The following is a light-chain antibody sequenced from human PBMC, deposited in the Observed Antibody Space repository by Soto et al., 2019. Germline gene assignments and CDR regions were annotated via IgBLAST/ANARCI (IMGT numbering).Light chain of an antibody. CDR3: SSYTTTSTLRV. CDR2: EVR. V-gene: IGLV2-14*01. Sequence: QSVLTQPASVSGSPGQSITISCTGTSSDIGKYNYVSWFQQHPAKAPKLLIYEVRVRPSGVSIRFSGSKSANTASLTISGLQAEDEADYYCSSYTTTSTLRVFGGGTKLTVL. J-gene: IGLJ3*02. CDR1: SSDIGKYNY.